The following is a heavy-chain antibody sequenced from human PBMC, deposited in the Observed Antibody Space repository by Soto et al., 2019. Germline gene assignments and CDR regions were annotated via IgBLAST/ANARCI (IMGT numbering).Heavy chain of an antibody. CDR2: ISSRTNTI. J-gene: IGHJ4*02. CDR1: GFTFSAYS. D-gene: IGHD6-13*01. CDR3: ARDRRIAAAADFYFDS. V-gene: IGHV3-48*01. Sequence: GGSLRLSCAASGFTFSAYSMNWVRQAPGKGLEWVSYISSRTNTIYYADSVQGRFTISRNDAKNSLYLQMDSLRAEDTAVYYCARDRRIAAAADFYFDSWGQGTLVTVSS.